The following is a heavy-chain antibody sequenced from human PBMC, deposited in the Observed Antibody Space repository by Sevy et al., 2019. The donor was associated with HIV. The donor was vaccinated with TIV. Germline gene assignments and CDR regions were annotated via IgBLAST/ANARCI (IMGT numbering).Heavy chain of an antibody. J-gene: IGHJ5*02. CDR2: VYHTGST. CDR3: ARAPPVRSGDDSLNWFDP. V-gene: IGHV4-59*01. CDR1: GGSISVYY. D-gene: IGHD5-12*01. Sequence: SETLSLTCTVSGGSISVYYWSWIRQPPGKELEYIGYVYHTGSTNYNPSLKSRVTISVDTSNNQFSLKLTSVTAADTAVYYCARAPPVRSGDDSLNWFDPWGQGTLVT.